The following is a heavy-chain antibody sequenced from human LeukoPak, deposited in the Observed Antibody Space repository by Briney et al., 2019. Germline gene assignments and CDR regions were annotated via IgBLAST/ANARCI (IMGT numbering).Heavy chain of an antibody. Sequence: GGSLRLSCAASGFTFSSYAMHWVRQAPGKGLEWVAVISYDGSNKYYADSVKGRFTISRDNSKNTLYLQMNSLRAEDTAVYYCARDLVTKASLWGQGTPVTVSS. V-gene: IGHV3-30-3*01. CDR3: ARDLVTKASL. D-gene: IGHD2-21*02. CDR2: ISYDGSNK. CDR1: GFTFSSYA. J-gene: IGHJ4*02.